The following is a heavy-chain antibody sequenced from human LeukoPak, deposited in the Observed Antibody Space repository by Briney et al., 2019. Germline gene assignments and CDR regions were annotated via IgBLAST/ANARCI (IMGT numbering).Heavy chain of an antibody. CDR3: ARDVEAYCTNGVCYSWFDP. CDR1: GGSISSYY. CDR2: IYYSGST. Sequence: SETLSLTCTVSGGSISSYYWSWIRQPPGKGLEWIGYIYYSGSTNYNPSLKSRVTISVDTSKNQFSLKLSSVTAADTAVYYCARDVEAYCTNGVCYSWFDPWGQGTLVTVSS. D-gene: IGHD2-8*01. J-gene: IGHJ5*02. V-gene: IGHV4-59*01.